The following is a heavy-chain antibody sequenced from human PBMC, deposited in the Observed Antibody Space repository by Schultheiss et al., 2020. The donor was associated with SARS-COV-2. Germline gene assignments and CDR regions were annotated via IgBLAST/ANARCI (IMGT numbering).Heavy chain of an antibody. CDR1: GFTFSSYA. Sequence: GESLKISCAASGFTFSSYAMSWVRQAPGKGLEWVSVIYSGGSTYYADSVKGRFTISRDNARNSVYLQMSSLRGEDTAVYYCARGAEGFVRYYYNGMDVWGQGTTVTVSS. CDR3: ARGAEGFVRYYYNGMDV. D-gene: IGHD3-10*02. CDR2: IYSGGST. J-gene: IGHJ6*02. V-gene: IGHV3-66*01.